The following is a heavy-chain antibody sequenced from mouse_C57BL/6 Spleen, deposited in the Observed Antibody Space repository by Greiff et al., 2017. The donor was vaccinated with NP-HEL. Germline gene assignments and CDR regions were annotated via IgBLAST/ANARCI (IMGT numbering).Heavy chain of an antibody. CDR1: GYTFTSYG. J-gene: IGHJ2*01. CDR2: IYPRSGNT. V-gene: IGHV1-81*01. CDR3: ARSGDYDGYYFDY. D-gene: IGHD2-4*01. Sequence: QVQLQQSGAELARPGASVKLSCKASGYTFTSYGISWVKQRTGQGLEWIGKIYPRSGNTYYNEKFKGKATLTADKSSSTAYMELRSLTSEDSAVYFCARSGDYDGYYFDYWGQGTTLTVSS.